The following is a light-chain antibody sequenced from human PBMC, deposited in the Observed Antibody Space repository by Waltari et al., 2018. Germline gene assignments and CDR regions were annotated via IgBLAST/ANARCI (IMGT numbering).Light chain of an antibody. CDR2: DTF. CDR3: LHRSNWPPLFT. V-gene: IGKV3-11*01. CDR1: QSVSRY. Sequence: EIVLTQSPVTLSLSPGERVTLSCRPSQSVSRYLAWYQQKPGQAPRLLIYDTFSRASGIPARFSGSGSGTDFTLTISSLEPEDFAVYYCLHRSNWPPLFTFDPGTKVDIK. J-gene: IGKJ3*01.